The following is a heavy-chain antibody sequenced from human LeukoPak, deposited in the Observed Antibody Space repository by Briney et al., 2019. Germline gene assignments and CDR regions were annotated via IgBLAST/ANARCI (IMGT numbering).Heavy chain of an antibody. D-gene: IGHD5-12*01. J-gene: IGHJ4*02. CDR1: GFTVSNNY. V-gene: IGHV3-11*01. CDR2: ISNSGSTI. Sequence: GGSLRLSCVASGFTVSNNYLSWVRQAPGKGLEWVSYISNSGSTIYYTDSVKGRCTISRDNGKNSLYLQMNSLRAEDTAVYYCARDPGSGYEEHFDYWGQGTLVTVSS. CDR3: ARDPGSGYEEHFDY.